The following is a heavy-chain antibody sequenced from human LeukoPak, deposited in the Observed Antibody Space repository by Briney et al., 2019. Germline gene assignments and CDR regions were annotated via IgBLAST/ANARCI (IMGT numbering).Heavy chain of an antibody. J-gene: IGHJ6*02. CDR1: GGSFSGYY. CDR3: ARGGSGYDSFYYYGMDV. D-gene: IGHD5-12*01. CDR2: IYDSGST. Sequence: SETLSLTCAVYGGSFSGYYWSWIRQPPGKGLEWIGYIYDSGSTNYNPSLKSRVTISVDSSKNQFSLKLSSVTAADTAVYYCARGGSGYDSFYYYGMDVWGQGTTVTVSS. V-gene: IGHV4-59*01.